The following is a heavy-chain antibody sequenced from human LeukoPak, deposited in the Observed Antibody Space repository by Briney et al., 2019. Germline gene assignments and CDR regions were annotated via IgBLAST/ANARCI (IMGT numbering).Heavy chain of an antibody. D-gene: IGHD3-22*01. CDR1: GYTFTNYA. J-gene: IGHJ4*02. CDR3: ARGRYDSTNDY. V-gene: IGHV1-18*01. CDR2: ISPYSGNT. Sequence: ASVKVSCKASGYTFTNYALSWVRQAPGQGLEWMGWISPYSGNTDYAQKLQGRVTMTTDTSTSTAYMELRSLRSDDTAVYYCARGRYDSTNDYWGQGTLVTVSS.